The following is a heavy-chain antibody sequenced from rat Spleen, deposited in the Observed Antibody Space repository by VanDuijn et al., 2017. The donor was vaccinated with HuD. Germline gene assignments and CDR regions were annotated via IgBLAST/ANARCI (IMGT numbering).Heavy chain of an antibody. V-gene: IGHV5-35*01. CDR2: LSPDGRNT. Sequence: EVQLVETGGGLVQPGRSLKFSCAASGFTFSSNWLNWIRQAPGKGLEWVASLSPDGRNTYYPDKVKGRFVISKDNAKNTGYLQMTNLKSEDTAIYYCARERGFAYWGQGTLVTVSS. CDR3: ARERGFAY. CDR1: GFTFSSNW. J-gene: IGHJ3*01.